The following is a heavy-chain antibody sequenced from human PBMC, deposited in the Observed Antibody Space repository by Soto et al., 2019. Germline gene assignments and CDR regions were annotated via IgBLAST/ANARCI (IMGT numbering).Heavy chain of an antibody. CDR3: ARGEVVVAATPYYYYGMDV. D-gene: IGHD2-15*01. V-gene: IGHV1-2*02. Sequence: ASVKVSCKASGYTFTGYYMYWVRQAPGQGLEWMGWINPNSGGTNYAQKFQGRVTMTRDTSISTAYMELSSLRSEDTAVYYCARGEVVVAATPYYYYGMDVWGQGTTVTVSS. CDR2: INPNSGGT. J-gene: IGHJ6*02. CDR1: GYTFTGYY.